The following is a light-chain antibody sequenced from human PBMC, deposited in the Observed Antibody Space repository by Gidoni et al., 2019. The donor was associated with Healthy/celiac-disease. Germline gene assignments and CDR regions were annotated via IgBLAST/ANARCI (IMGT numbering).Light chain of an antibody. J-gene: IGKJ2*01. CDR3: QQRSNWPRGT. Sequence: EIVLTQSPATLSLSPGERATLPCRASQSVSSYLAWYQQKPGQAPRLLIYDASNRATGIPARCSGSGAGTDFTLTISSLEPEDVAVYYCQQRSNWPRGTFGQXTKLEIK. CDR2: DAS. V-gene: IGKV3-11*01. CDR1: QSVSSY.